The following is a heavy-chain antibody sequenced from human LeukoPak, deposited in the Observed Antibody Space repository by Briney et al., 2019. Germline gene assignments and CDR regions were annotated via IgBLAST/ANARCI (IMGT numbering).Heavy chain of an antibody. J-gene: IGHJ4*02. V-gene: IGHV4-30-4*01. CDR3: ARVVAARGYSYGYEANFDY. D-gene: IGHD5-18*01. CDR2: IYYSGST. CDR1: GGSLSSGDYY. Sequence: PSETLSLTCTVSGGSLSSGDYYWSWIRQPPGKGLEWIGYIYYSGSTYYNPSLKSRVTISVDTSKNQFSLKLSSVTAADTAVYYCARVVAARGYSYGYEANFDYWGQGTLVTVSS.